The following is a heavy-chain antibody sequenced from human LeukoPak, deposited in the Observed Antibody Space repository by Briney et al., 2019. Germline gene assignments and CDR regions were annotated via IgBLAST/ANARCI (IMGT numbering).Heavy chain of an antibody. J-gene: IGHJ4*02. CDR2: ISSSSSTL. D-gene: IGHD2-2*01. V-gene: IGHV3-48*01. CDR3: AREYCSSTSCYGPFDY. Sequence: GGSLRLSCAASGFTFSTYSMNWVRQAPGKGLEWVSYISSSSSTLYYADSVKGRFTISRDNAKNSLYLQMNSLRAEDTAVYYCAREYCSSTSCYGPFDYWGQGTLVTVSS. CDR1: GFTFSTYS.